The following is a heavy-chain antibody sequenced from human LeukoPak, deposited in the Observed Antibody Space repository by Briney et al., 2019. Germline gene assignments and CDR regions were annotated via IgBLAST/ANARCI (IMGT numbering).Heavy chain of an antibody. CDR1: GFTFSSYS. J-gene: IGHJ6*03. CDR3: AREGSSPPLYYYYYMDV. Sequence: GGSLRLSCAASGFTFSSYSMNWVRQAPGKGLEWVSSISSSSSYIYYADSVKGRFSISRDNAKNSLYLQMNSLRAEDTAVYYCAREGSSPPLYYYYYMDVWGKGTTVTVSS. V-gene: IGHV3-21*01. D-gene: IGHD6-6*01. CDR2: ISSSSSYI.